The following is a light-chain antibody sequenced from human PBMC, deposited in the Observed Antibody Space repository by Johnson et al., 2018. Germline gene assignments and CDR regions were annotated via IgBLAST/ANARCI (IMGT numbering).Light chain of an antibody. V-gene: IGLV1-51*02. Sequence: QSVLTQPPSVSAAPGHKVTISCSGSSSNIGNNYVSWYQQLPGTAPKLLIYENNKRPSGIPDRFSGSKSGTSATLGITGLQTGDEADYYCGTWYSSLSAGNVFGTGTKVTVL. CDR1: SSNIGNNY. J-gene: IGLJ1*01. CDR3: GTWYSSLSAGNV. CDR2: ENN.